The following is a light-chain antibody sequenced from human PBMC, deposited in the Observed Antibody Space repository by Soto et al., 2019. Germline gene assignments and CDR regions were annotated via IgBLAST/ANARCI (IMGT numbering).Light chain of an antibody. CDR3: SSYTSSSTRV. V-gene: IGLV2-14*01. CDR2: DVS. Sequence: QPVLTQPASVSGSPGQSITISCTGTSSDVAGYNYVSWYQQHPGKAPKLMIYDVSTRPSGVSNRFSGSKSGNTASLTISGLQAEDEADYYCSSYTSSSTRVFGGGTKLTVL. CDR1: SSDVAGYNY. J-gene: IGLJ2*01.